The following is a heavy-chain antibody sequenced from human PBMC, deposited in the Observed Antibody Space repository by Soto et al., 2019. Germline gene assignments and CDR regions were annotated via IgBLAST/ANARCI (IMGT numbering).Heavy chain of an antibody. D-gene: IGHD6-6*01. CDR2: IIPILGIA. V-gene: IGHV1-69*02. CDR3: ARGNIAARPVGYYYYYYMDV. Sequence: SVKVSCKASGGTFSSYTISWVRQAPGQGLEWMGRIIPILGIANYAQKFQGRVTITADKSTSTAYMELSSLRSEDTAVYYCARGNIAARPVGYYYYYYMDVWGKGTTVTVSS. CDR1: GGTFSSYT. J-gene: IGHJ6*03.